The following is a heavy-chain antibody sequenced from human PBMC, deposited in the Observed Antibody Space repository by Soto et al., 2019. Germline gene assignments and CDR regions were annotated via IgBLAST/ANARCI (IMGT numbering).Heavy chain of an antibody. V-gene: IGHV1-69*02. D-gene: IGHD2-15*01. J-gene: IGHJ6*02. CDR2: IIPILGIA. CDR1: GGTFSSYT. Sequence: SVKVSCKASGGTFSSYTISWVGQAPGQGVDWMGRIIPILGIANYAQKFQGRVTITADKSTSTAYMELSSLRSEDTAVYYCARLVVVVVAATHYYYGMDVWGQGTTVTVSS. CDR3: ARLVVVVVAATHYYYGMDV.